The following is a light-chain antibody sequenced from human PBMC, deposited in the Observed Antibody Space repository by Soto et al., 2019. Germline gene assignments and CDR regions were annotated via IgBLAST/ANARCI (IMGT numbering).Light chain of an antibody. J-gene: IGLJ2*01. Sequence: QSVLTQPPSVSEAPGQRVTISCTGSSSNIGAGYDVHWYQQLPGTAPKLLIYGNSNRPSGVPDRFSGSKSGTSASLAITGLQAEDEADYYCQSYDSSLSVVLFGGGTKLTVL. CDR2: GNS. CDR3: QSYDSSLSVVL. V-gene: IGLV1-40*01. CDR1: SSNIGAGYD.